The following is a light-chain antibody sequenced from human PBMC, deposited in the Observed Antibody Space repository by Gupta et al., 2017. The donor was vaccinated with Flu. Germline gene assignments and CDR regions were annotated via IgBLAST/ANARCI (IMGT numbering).Light chain of an antibody. CDR3: QQYYSTPPYT. V-gene: IGKV4-1*01. Sequence: DIVMTQSPDSLAVSLGETATINCKSSQSVLYSSNNKNYLAWYQQKPGQPPKLLIYWASTRESGVPDRFSGSGSGTDFTLPISSLQAEDVAVYYCQQYYSTPPYTFGQGTKLEIK. J-gene: IGKJ2*01. CDR1: QSVLYSSNNKNY. CDR2: WAS.